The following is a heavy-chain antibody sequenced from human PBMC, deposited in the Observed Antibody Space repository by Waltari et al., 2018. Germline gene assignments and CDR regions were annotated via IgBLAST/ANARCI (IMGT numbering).Heavy chain of an antibody. CDR3: AGPRRSGYDY. D-gene: IGHD3-3*01. CDR2: IYYSGST. J-gene: IGHJ4*02. Sequence: QVQLQESGPGLVKPSETLSLTCPVSGGSISSYYWSWIRQPPGKGLEWIGYIYYSGSTNYNPSLKSRVTISVDTSKNQFSLKLSSVTAADTAVYYCAGPRRSGYDYWGQGTLVTVSS. CDR1: GGSISSYY. V-gene: IGHV4-59*01.